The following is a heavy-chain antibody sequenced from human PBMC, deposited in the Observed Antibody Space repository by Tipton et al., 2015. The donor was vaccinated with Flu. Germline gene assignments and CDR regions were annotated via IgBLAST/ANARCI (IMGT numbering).Heavy chain of an antibody. Sequence: TLSLTCTVSGDSISSGTYYWSWIRQPAGKGLEWIGRIYTSGSTNYNPSLKSRVTMSVDTSKNQFSLKLSSVTAADTAVYYCARASFYGSGTLHGMDVWGQGTTVTVSS. D-gene: IGHD3-10*01. V-gene: IGHV4-61*02. CDR3: ARASFYGSGTLHGMDV. J-gene: IGHJ6*02. CDR2: IYTSGST. CDR1: GDSISSGTYY.